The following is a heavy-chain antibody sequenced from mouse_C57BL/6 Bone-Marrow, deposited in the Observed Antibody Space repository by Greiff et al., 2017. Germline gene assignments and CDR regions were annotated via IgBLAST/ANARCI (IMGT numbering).Heavy chain of an antibody. CDR3: ARPNWAWFAY. D-gene: IGHD4-1*01. J-gene: IGHJ3*01. V-gene: IGHV5-6*01. CDR1: GFTFSSYG. Sequence: EVNLVESGGDLVKPGGSLKLSCAASGFTFSSYGMSWVRQTPDKRLEWVATICSGGSYTYYPDSVKGRFTITIDNAKNTLYLQMSSLKSEATAMYYCARPNWAWFAYWGQGKLVTVSA. CDR2: ICSGGSYT.